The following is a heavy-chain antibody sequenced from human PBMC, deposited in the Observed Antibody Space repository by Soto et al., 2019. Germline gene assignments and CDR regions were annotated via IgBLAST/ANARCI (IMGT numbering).Heavy chain of an antibody. D-gene: IGHD6-13*01. J-gene: IGHJ4*02. CDR2: IYSGGHT. CDR3: ARVPSSSYHYFDY. CDR1: GFTVGSNY. Sequence: GGSLRLSCAASGFTVGSNYMSWVRQALGKGLEWVSVIYSGGHTYYADSVKGRFTISRDNSKNTLYLQMNSLRAEDAAVYYCARVPSSSYHYFDYWGQGTLVTVSS. V-gene: IGHV3-66*01.